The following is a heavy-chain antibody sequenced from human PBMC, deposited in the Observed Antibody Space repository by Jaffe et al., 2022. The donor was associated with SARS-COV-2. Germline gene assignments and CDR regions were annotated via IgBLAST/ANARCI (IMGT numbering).Heavy chain of an antibody. D-gene: IGHD2-2*01. Sequence: EVQLVESGGGLVQPGGSLRLSCAASGFTFSSYAMHWVRQAPGKGLEYVSAISSNGGSTYYANSVKGRFTISRDNSKNTLYLQMGSLRAEDMAVYYCARDTKGYCSSTSCYGGIDYWGQGTLVTVSS. CDR1: GFTFSSYA. V-gene: IGHV3-64*01. CDR3: ARDTKGYCSSTSCYGGIDY. CDR2: ISSNGGST. J-gene: IGHJ4*02.